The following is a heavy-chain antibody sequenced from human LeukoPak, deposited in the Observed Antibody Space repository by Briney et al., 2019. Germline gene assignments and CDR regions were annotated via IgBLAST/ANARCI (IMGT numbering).Heavy chain of an antibody. V-gene: IGHV4-59*01. CDR3: ARVRELPDDGFDI. Sequence: SETLSLTCTVSGGSISSYYWSWIRQPPGKGLEWIGYIYYSGSTNYNPSLKSRVTISVDTSKNQFSLKLSSVTAADTAVYYCARVRELPDDGFDIWGQGTMVTVSS. J-gene: IGHJ3*02. CDR2: IYYSGST. CDR1: GGSISSYY. D-gene: IGHD1-26*01.